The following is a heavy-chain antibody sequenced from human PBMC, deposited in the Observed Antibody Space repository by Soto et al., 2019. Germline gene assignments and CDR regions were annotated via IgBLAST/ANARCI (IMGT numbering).Heavy chain of an antibody. Sequence: QVQLVQSGAEVKKPGSSVKVSCKASGGTFSSYAISWVRQAPGQGLEWMGGIIPIFGTANYAQKFQGRVTITGDESTSTAYMELSSLRSEDTAVYYCARDGSVVPAAEENYYYGMDVWGQGTTVTVSS. J-gene: IGHJ6*02. V-gene: IGHV1-69*01. CDR3: ARDGSVVPAAEENYYYGMDV. CDR1: GGTFSSYA. D-gene: IGHD2-2*01. CDR2: IIPIFGTA.